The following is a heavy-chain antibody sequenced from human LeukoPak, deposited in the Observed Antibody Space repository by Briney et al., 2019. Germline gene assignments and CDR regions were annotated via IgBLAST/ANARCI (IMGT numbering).Heavy chain of an antibody. V-gene: IGHV4-59*08. CDR1: GGSISSYY. CDR2: IYYSGST. J-gene: IGHJ4*02. D-gene: IGHD3-3*01. CDR3: ARGDVTYYDFWSGYAFHFDY. Sequence: PSETLSLTCTVPGGSISSYYWSWIRQPPGKGLEWIGYIYYSGSTNYNPSLKSRVTISVDTSKNQFSLKLSSVTAADTAVYYCARGDVTYYDFWSGYAFHFDYWGQGTLVTVSS.